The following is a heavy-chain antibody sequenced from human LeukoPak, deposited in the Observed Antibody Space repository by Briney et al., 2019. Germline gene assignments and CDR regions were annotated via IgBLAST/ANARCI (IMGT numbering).Heavy chain of an antibody. D-gene: IGHD2-2*01. CDR1: GFTFSNAW. CDR2: IKSKVNGETT. J-gene: IGHJ4*02. CDR3: EGTQGYCSSTSCYGTRY. V-gene: IGHV3-15*01. Sequence: GGSLRLSCAASGFTFSNAWMSWVRQAPGKGLEWVGRIKSKVNGETTDYAAPVKGRFTISRDDSKNTLYLQMNSLKTEDTAVYYCEGTQGYCSSTSCYGTRYWGQGTLVTVSS.